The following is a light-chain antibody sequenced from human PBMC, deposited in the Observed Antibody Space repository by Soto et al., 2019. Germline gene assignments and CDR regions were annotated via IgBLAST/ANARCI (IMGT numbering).Light chain of an antibody. Sequence: QSALTQTASESGSPGQSITISCTGTSSDVGGYNYVSWYQQHPGKAPKLMIYEVSNRPSGVSNRFSGSKSGNTASLTISGLQAEDEADYYCSSYTRSSTLVFGTGTKLTVL. J-gene: IGLJ1*01. CDR2: EVS. CDR3: SSYTRSSTLV. CDR1: SSDVGGYNY. V-gene: IGLV2-14*01.